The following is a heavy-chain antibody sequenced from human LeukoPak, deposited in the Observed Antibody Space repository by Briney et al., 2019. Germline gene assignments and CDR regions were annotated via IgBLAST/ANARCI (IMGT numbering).Heavy chain of an antibody. CDR1: GFTFSSYW. V-gene: IGHV3-7*01. CDR2: IRDDGSDK. CDR3: VRHTRRSPGDY. J-gene: IGHJ4*02. Sequence: TGGSLRLSCAASGFTFSSYWMTWVRQAPGKGLEWMANIRDDGSDKYYVDSVKGRFTISRDNAQNTLLLRMDSLRVEDTAVYYCVRHTRRSPGDYWGQGTLVTVST. D-gene: IGHD1-26*01.